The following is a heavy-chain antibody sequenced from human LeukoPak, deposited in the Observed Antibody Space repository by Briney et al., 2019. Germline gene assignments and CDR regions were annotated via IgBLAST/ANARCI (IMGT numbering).Heavy chain of an antibody. CDR3: ASGDGL. J-gene: IGHJ4*02. CDR1: GFSFGNYW. D-gene: IGHD3-10*01. Sequence: GGSLRLSCAASGFSFGNYWMTWVRQAPGKGLEWVANIKQDGSEKYYVDSVKGRFTISRDNAKNSLYLQMNSLRAEDTAVYYCASGDGLWGQGTLVTVSS. CDR2: IKQDGSEK. V-gene: IGHV3-7*02.